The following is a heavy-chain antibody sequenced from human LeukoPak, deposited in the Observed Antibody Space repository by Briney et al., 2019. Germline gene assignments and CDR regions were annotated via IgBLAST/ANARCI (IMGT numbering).Heavy chain of an antibody. CDR2: ISAYNGNT. D-gene: IGHD3-3*01. J-gene: IGHJ4*02. Sequence: ASVKVSCKASGYTFTSYGISWVRQAPGQGLEWMGWISAYNGNTNYAQKLQGRVTMTTDTSTSTAYMELRSLRSDDTAVYYCARDRGTIFGVVIIPSPDYWGQGTLVTVSS. V-gene: IGHV1-18*01. CDR1: GYTFTSYG. CDR3: ARDRGTIFGVVIIPSPDY.